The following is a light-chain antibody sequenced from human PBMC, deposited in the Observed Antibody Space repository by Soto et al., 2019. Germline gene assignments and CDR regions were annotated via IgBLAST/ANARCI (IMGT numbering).Light chain of an antibody. CDR2: GNS. J-gene: IGLJ1*01. V-gene: IGLV1-40*01. CDR3: RSYDGSVGVLV. CDR1: NSNIGAGYD. Sequence: QSVLTQPPSVSGAPGQRVTISCTGSNSNIGAGYDVHWYQQLPGTAPKLLIYGNSNRPSGVPDRFSGSKSVTSASLAITGPHAADEAVYSYRSYDGSVGVLVLGTGTRVT.